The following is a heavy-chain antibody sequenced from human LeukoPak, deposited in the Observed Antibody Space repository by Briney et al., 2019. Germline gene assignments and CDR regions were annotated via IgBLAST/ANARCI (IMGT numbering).Heavy chain of an antibody. V-gene: IGHV3-30*02. CDR1: GFTFSSYG. D-gene: IGHD3-22*01. CDR2: IRYDGSNK. CDR3: AKGQNYYDSSGYLYY. J-gene: IGHJ4*02. Sequence: GGSLRLSCAASGFTFSSYGMHWVRQAPGKGLEWVAFIRYDGSNKYYADSVKGRFTISRDNSKNTLYLQMNSLRAEDTAVYYCAKGQNYYDSSGYLYYWGQGTLVTVSS.